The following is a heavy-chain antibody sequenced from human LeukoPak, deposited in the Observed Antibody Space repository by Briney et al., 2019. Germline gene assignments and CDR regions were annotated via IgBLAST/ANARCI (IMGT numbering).Heavy chain of an antibody. CDR2: VYYNGLT. Sequence: SETLSLTCTVSGGSISPHYWTWIRQTPGKGLGWIGYVYYNGLTSYNASLRSRLILSVDTARNQVSLKLTSVTAADTAVYYCTREVSTVTFDYWGQGTLVTVSS. CDR1: GGSISPHY. D-gene: IGHD4-17*01. V-gene: IGHV4-59*11. J-gene: IGHJ4*02. CDR3: TREVSTVTFDY.